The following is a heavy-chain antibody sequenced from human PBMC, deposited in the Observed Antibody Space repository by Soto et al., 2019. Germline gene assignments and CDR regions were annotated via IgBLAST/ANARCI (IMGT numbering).Heavy chain of an antibody. CDR3: ARGIKYGAYSRWFDP. Sequence: QVQLVQSGAEVKKPGASVKVSCKASGYTFTSYDFNWVRQATGQGLEYLGWLNPNSGNTAYVQEFQGRVTMTWDTSITTAYMELSSLRSEDTAVYFCARGIKYGAYSRWFDPWGQGTLVTVSS. CDR1: GYTFTSYD. CDR2: LNPNSGNT. J-gene: IGHJ5*02. D-gene: IGHD4-17*01. V-gene: IGHV1-8*01.